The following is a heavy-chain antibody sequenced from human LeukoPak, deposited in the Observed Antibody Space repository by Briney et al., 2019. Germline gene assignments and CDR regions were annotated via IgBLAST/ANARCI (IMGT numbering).Heavy chain of an antibody. J-gene: IGHJ5*02. Sequence: PSQTLSLTCTVSGGSISSYYWSWIRQPAGKGLEWIGRIYTSGSANYNPSLKSRVTMSVDTSKNQFSLKLSSVTAADTAVYYCAGHSSSCHGGCWFDPWGQGTLVTVSS. CDR1: GGSISSYY. CDR3: AGHSSSCHGGCWFDP. V-gene: IGHV4-4*07. CDR2: IYTSGSA. D-gene: IGHD6-13*01.